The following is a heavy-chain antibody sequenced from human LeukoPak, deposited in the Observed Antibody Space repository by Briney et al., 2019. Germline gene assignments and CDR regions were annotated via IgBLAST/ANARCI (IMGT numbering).Heavy chain of an antibody. CDR3: ARDYGGSSPFGS. D-gene: IGHD4-23*01. Sequence: PGGSLRLSCAASGFTFSTYNMNWVRQAPGKGLEWVSSISGSSSYIYYADSVKGRFSISRDNAKNSLYLQMNSLRAEDTAVYYCARDYGGSSPFGSWGQGTLVTVSS. CDR2: ISGSSSYI. V-gene: IGHV3-21*01. J-gene: IGHJ4*02. CDR1: GFTFSTYN.